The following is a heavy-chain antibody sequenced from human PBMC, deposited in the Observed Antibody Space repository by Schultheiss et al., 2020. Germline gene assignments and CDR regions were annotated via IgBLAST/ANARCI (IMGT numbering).Heavy chain of an antibody. Sequence: SVKVSCKASGGTFSSYAISWVRQAPGQGLEWMGGIIPIFGTANYAQKFQGRVTITADESTSTAYMELSSLRSEDTAVYYCAQGPIIWFGETGSEGTFDYWGQGTLVSVYS. CDR2: IIPIFGTA. V-gene: IGHV1-69*13. D-gene: IGHD3-10*01. J-gene: IGHJ4*02. CDR1: GGTFSSYA. CDR3: AQGPIIWFGETGSEGTFDY.